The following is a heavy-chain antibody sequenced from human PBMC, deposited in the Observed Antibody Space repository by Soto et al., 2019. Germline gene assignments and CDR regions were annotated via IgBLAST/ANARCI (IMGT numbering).Heavy chain of an antibody. V-gene: IGHV4-59*01. CDR1: GASISSYY. CDR3: ARGADRSGYYPRWFDP. J-gene: IGHJ5*02. CDR2: IYYSGST. Sequence: NPSETLSLTCTVSGASISSYYWSWIRQPPGKGLEWIGYIYYSGSTNYNPSLKSRVTISVDTSKNQFSLKLSSVTAADTAVYYCARGADRSGYYPRWFDPWGQGTLVTVSS. D-gene: IGHD3-22*01.